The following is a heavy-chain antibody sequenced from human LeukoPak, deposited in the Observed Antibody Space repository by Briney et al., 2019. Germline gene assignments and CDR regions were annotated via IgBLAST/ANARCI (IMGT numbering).Heavy chain of an antibody. Sequence: GGSLRLSCLASGFTFSSYAMSWVRQAPGKGLEWVSGISGSDGSTNYADSVKGRFTISRENSKNTLYLQMNSLRAEDTAVYYCAELGITMIGGVWGKGTTVTISS. CDR3: AELGITMIGGV. CDR2: ISGSDGST. CDR1: GFTFSSYA. V-gene: IGHV3-23*01. D-gene: IGHD3-10*02. J-gene: IGHJ6*04.